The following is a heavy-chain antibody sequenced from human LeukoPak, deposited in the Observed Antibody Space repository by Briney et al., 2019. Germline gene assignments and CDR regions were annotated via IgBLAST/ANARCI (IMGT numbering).Heavy chain of an antibody. CDR3: ARGIVVVPAAIEAYYFDY. CDR1: GFTFHDYA. CDR2: ISWNSGSI. D-gene: IGHD2-2*01. Sequence: GGSLRLSCAASGFTFHDYAMHWVRQAPGKGLEWVSGISWNSGSIGYADSVKGRFTISRDNAKNSLYLQMNSLRAEDTAVYYCARGIVVVPAAIEAYYFDYWGQGTLVTVSS. J-gene: IGHJ4*02. V-gene: IGHV3-9*01.